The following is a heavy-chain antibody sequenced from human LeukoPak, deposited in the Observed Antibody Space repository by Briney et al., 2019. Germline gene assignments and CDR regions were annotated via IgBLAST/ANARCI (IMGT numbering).Heavy chain of an antibody. D-gene: IGHD3-10*01. V-gene: IGHV3-23*01. Sequence: PGGSLRLSCAASGFTFSSYAMSWVRQAPGKGLEWVSAISGSGGSTYYADSVKGRFTISRHNSKNTLYLQMNSLRAEDTAVYYCASSSQSMVRGAFDYWGQGTLVTVSS. CDR2: ISGSGGST. CDR3: ASSSQSMVRGAFDY. CDR1: GFTFSSYA. J-gene: IGHJ4*02.